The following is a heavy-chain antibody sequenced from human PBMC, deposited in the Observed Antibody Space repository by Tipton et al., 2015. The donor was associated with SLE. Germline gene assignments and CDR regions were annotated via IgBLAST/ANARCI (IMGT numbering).Heavy chain of an antibody. Sequence: QLVQSGPEVKKPGASVKVSCQASGYRLNDYGISWVRQAPGQGLEWVGWINAYNDHVNYAQKFQDRVTMTADKSTSTAYMELRSLTPDDTGVYYCARDEDIAMPFYWGQGTLVTVSS. V-gene: IGHV1-18*01. D-gene: IGHD5-18*01. CDR1: GYRLNDYG. J-gene: IGHJ4*02. CDR2: INAYNDHV. CDR3: ARDEDIAMPFY.